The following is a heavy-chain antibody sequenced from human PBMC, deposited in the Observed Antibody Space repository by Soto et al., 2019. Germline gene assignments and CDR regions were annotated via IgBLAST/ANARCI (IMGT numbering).Heavy chain of an antibody. D-gene: IGHD6-19*01. J-gene: IGHJ3*02. CDR3: ARKAPYSSGWYDSFEI. V-gene: IGHV1-3*01. CDR1: GYTFTSYA. CDR2: INAGNGNT. Sequence: ASVKVSCKASGYTFTSYAMHWVRQAPGQRLEWMGWINAGNGNTKYSQKFQGRVTITRDTSASTAYMELSSLRSEDTAVYYCARKAPYSSGWYDSFEIRGQGTAVTVSS.